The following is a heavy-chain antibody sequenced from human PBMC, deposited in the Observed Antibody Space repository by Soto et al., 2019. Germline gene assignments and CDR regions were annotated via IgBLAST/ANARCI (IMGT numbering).Heavy chain of an antibody. V-gene: IGHV4-31*03. J-gene: IGHJ4*02. CDR3: ARLNGGGDYFDY. CDR2: IYYSANT. D-gene: IGHD3-10*01. Sequence: QVQLQESGPGLVKPSQTLSLTCTVSGGSISSGPYYWSWIRQPPGKGLEWIGYIYYSANTYYNPSLKRRVAISVDSSKNQVPLKLTSVTAADTAVYHGARLNGGGDYFDYWGQGTLVTVSS. CDR1: GGSISSGPYY.